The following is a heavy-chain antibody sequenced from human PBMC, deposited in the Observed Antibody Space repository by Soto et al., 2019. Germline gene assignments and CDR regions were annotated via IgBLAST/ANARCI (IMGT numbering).Heavy chain of an antibody. V-gene: IGHV2-5*02. J-gene: IGHJ4*02. D-gene: IGHD6-13*01. Sequence: QITLKESGPTLVKPTQTLTLTCTFSGFSLSTSGVGVGWIRQPPGKALEWLALIYWDDDKRYSPSLKSRLTITKDTSKNQVALTMTNMDPVDTATYYCAHQQSSEHVVGFDYWGQGTLVTVSS. CDR2: IYWDDDK. CDR1: GFSLSTSGVG. CDR3: AHQQSSEHVVGFDY.